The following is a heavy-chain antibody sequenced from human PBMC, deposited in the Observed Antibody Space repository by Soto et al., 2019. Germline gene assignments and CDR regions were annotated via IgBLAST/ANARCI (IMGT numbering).Heavy chain of an antibody. D-gene: IGHD2-8*02. J-gene: IGHJ4*02. CDR1: GFTFSTYA. Sequence: GGSLRLSCAASGFTFSTYAMNWVRQAPGKRLEWVSSITGGGTDTYYADSVKGRFTISRDNSKNTLYLQMSSLRAEDTAVYYCAKGSRGHCTGVTCYPFDYWGQGTLVTVSS. V-gene: IGHV3-23*01. CDR3: AKGSRGHCTGVTCYPFDY. CDR2: ITGGGTDT.